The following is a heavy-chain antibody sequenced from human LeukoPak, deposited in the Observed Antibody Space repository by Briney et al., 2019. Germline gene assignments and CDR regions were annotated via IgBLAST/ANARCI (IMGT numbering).Heavy chain of an antibody. CDR2: IKQDGSEK. V-gene: IGHV3-7*01. Sequence: GGSPRLSCAASGFTFSSYWMSWVRQAPGKGLEWVANIKQDGSEKYYVDSVKGRFTISRDNAKNSLYLQMNSLRAEDTAVYYCARDRYFDPFDAFDIWGQGTMVTVSS. CDR1: GFTFSSYW. J-gene: IGHJ3*02. D-gene: IGHD3-9*01. CDR3: ARDRYFDPFDAFDI.